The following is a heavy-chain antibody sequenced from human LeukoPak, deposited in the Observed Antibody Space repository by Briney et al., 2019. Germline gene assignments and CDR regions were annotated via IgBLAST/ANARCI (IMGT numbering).Heavy chain of an antibody. J-gene: IGHJ4*02. CDR2: INSDGST. Sequence: PGASLRLSCVASGFTVSNSYITWVRQAPGKGLEWVSIINSDGSTYYTDSVKGRITISRDNSKNTVFLQMNSLRAEDTAVYYCARDLNCWGQGTLVTVSS. CDR1: GFTVSNSY. V-gene: IGHV3-53*01. CDR3: ARDLNC.